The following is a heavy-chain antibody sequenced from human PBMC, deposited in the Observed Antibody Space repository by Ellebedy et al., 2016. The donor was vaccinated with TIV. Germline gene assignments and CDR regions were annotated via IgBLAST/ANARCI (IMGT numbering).Heavy chain of an antibody. CDR1: GFSIINYD. V-gene: IGHV3-48*01. Sequence: PGGSLRLSCVASGFSIINYDMHWIRQAPGKGLEWLSYISSSSGTIYYADSVKGRFSISRENAKNSLYLQMNSLRAEDTAVYYCASYGDYSYWGQGTLVSVSP. CDR3: ASYGDYSY. CDR2: ISSSSGTI. D-gene: IGHD4-17*01. J-gene: IGHJ4*02.